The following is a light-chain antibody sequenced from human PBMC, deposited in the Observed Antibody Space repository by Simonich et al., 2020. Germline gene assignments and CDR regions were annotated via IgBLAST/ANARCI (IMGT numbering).Light chain of an antibody. J-gene: IGLJ3*02. V-gene: IGLV2-14*01. Sequence: QSALTRPASVSGSPDQSITISCTGTSSDVGGYNYVSWYQQHPGKAPKRMIYDVSKRPSGVSNRFSGSKYGNTASLTISRLQAEDEADYYCSSYTSSSTWVFGGGTKLTVL. CDR2: DVS. CDR1: SSDVGGYNY. CDR3: SSYTSSSTWV.